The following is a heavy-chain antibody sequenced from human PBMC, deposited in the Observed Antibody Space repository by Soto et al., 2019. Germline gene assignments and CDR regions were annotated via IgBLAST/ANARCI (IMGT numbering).Heavy chain of an antibody. CDR2: INPSGGST. J-gene: IGHJ2*01. CDR1: GYTFTSYY. V-gene: IGHV1-46*01. Sequence: EASVKVSCKASGYTFTSYYMHWVRQAPGQGLEWMGIINPSGGSTSYAQKFQGRVTMTRDTSTSTVYMELSSLRSEDTAVYYCARGGGGLAAAGTYWYFDLWGRGTLVTVSS. D-gene: IGHD6-13*01. CDR3: ARGGGGLAAAGTYWYFDL.